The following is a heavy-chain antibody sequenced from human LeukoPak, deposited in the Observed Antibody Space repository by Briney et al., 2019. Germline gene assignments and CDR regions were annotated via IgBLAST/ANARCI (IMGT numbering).Heavy chain of an antibody. Sequence: WSSVKVSCKASGGTFSSYAISWVRQAPGQGLGWMGGIIPIFGTANYAQKFQGRVTITADESTSTAYMELSSLRSEDTAVYYCARDRGSYYYYYMDVWGKGTTVTVSS. CDR1: GGTFSSYA. CDR3: ARDRGSYYYYYMDV. V-gene: IGHV1-69*01. D-gene: IGHD1-26*01. CDR2: IIPIFGTA. J-gene: IGHJ6*03.